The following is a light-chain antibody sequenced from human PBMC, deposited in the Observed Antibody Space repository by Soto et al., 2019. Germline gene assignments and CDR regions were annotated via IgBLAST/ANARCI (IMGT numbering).Light chain of an antibody. Sequence: DIQMTQSPSSLSASVGDRVSITCRASQDIANFLAWYQHKPGKVPTLLLYAASTLQSGVPSRFSGSASGTDFTLTISSLQPEDVATYYCQKYNSPPRKFGQGTKVEV. CDR1: QDIANF. CDR2: AAS. J-gene: IGKJ1*01. V-gene: IGKV1-27*01. CDR3: QKYNSPPRK.